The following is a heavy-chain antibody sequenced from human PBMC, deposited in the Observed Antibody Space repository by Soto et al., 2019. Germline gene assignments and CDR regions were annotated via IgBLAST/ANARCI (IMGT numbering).Heavy chain of an antibody. J-gene: IGHJ3*02. CDR1: GGSISSYY. V-gene: IGHV4-59*01. CDR3: ARVWGGAFDI. Sequence: QVQLQESGPGLVKPSETLSLTCTVSGGSISSYYWSWIRQPPGKGLEWLGYIYYSGSTNDNPSLKSRVTISVDTSKNQFSLKLSSVTAADTAVDYCARVWGGAFDIWGQGTMVTVSS. D-gene: IGHD3-10*01. CDR2: IYYSGST.